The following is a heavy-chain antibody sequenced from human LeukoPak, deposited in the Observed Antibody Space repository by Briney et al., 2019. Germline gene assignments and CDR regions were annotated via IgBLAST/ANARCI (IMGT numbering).Heavy chain of an antibody. CDR3: ARGRVIYDFWSGAYYFDY. V-gene: IGHV4-34*01. CDR1: GGSFSGYY. Sequence: SETLSLTCAVYGGSFSGYYWSGIRQPPGKGLEWIGEINHSGSTNYNPSLKSRVTISVDTSKNQFSLKLSSVTAADTAVYYCARGRVIYDFWSGAYYFDYWGQGTLVTVSS. CDR2: INHSGST. D-gene: IGHD3-3*01. J-gene: IGHJ4*02.